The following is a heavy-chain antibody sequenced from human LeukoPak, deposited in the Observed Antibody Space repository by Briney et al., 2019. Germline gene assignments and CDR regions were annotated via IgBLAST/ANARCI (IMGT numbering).Heavy chain of an antibody. V-gene: IGHV3-30*02. CDR3: AKDYSRGDYYGSGSDFDY. Sequence: GGSLRLSCAASGFTFSSYGMHWVRQAPGKGLEWVAFIRYDGSNKYYADSVKGRFTISRDNSKNTLYLQMNSLRAEDTAVYYCAKDYSRGDYYGSGSDFDYWGQGTLVTASS. CDR2: IRYDGSNK. J-gene: IGHJ4*02. D-gene: IGHD3-10*01. CDR1: GFTFSSYG.